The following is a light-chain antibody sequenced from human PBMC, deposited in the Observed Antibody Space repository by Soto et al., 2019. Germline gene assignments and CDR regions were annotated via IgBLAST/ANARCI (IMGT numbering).Light chain of an antibody. CDR3: QQYGSSPLFT. CDR2: GAS. J-gene: IGKJ3*01. V-gene: IGKV3-20*01. Sequence: EIVLTQSPGTLSLSPGERATISCRASQSISSSYLAWYQQKPGQAPSLLIYGASSRATGIPDRFSGSGSGTDFTLTISRLEPEDFAVYYCQQYGSSPLFTFGPGTKVDIK. CDR1: QSISSSY.